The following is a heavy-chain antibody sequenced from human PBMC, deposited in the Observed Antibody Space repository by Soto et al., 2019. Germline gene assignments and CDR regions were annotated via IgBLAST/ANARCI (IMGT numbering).Heavy chain of an antibody. CDR3: ARATYYDFWSGYYTRIRYCAY. V-gene: IGHV4-34*01. D-gene: IGHD3-3*01. CDR2: INHSGST. Sequence: QVQLQQWGAGLLKPSETLSLTCAVYGGSFSGYYWSWIRQPPGKGLEWFGEINHSGSTNYNPSLKSRVTISVDTSKNQFSLKLSSVNAADTAVYYCARATYYDFWSGYYTRIRYCAYWGQGTLVTVSS. CDR1: GGSFSGYY. J-gene: IGHJ4*02.